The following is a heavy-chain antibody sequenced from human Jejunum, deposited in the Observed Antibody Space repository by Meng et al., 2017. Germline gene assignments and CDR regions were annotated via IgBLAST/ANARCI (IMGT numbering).Heavy chain of an antibody. J-gene: IGHJ4*02. V-gene: IGHV3-53*02. CDR2: IYSDGSA. D-gene: IGHD2-21*02. Sequence: LELMGNVGGLISPGGARRPACAAFGFSVTKSYMSWVRQGPGKGLESVSAIYSDGSAYYADSVKGRFTFSRDDSKNTLYLQMNNLRAEDTAVYYCARGLRAYCGGDCYSSDHWGQGTLVTVSS. CDR1: GFSVTKSY. CDR3: ARGLRAYCGGDCYSSDH.